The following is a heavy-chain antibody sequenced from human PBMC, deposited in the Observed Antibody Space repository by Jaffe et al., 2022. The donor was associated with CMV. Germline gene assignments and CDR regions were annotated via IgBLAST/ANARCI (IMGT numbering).Heavy chain of an antibody. J-gene: IGHJ4*02. D-gene: IGHD5-12*01. CDR2: INHSGST. V-gene: IGHV4-34*01. Sequence: QVQLQQWGAGLLKPSETLSLTCAVYGGSFSGYYWSWIRQPPGKGLEWIGEINHSGSTNYNPSLKSRVTISVDTSKNQFSLKLSSVTAADTAVYYCAREERGYELFDYWGQGTLVTVSS. CDR1: GGSFSGYY. CDR3: AREERGYELFDY.